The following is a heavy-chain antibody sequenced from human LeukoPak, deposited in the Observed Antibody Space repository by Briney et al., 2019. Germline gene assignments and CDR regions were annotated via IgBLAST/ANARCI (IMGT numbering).Heavy chain of an antibody. CDR1: GGSISSSSYY. V-gene: IGHV4-31*03. Sequence: SETLSLTCTVSGGSISSSSYYWSWIRQHPGKGLEWIGYIYYSGSTYYNPSLKSRVTISVDTSKNQFSLKLSSVTAADTAVYYCARARSGYSGPFDYWGQGTLVTVSS. CDR3: ARARSGYSGPFDY. J-gene: IGHJ4*02. D-gene: IGHD5-12*01. CDR2: IYYSGST.